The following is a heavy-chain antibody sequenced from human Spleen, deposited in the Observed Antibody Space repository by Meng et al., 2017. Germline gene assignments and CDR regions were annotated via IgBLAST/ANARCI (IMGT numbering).Heavy chain of an antibody. V-gene: IGHV4-61*01. J-gene: IGHJ5*01. Sequence: SETLSLTCTVSGGSVSSGSYYWSWIRQPPGKGLEWIGYIYYSGSTNYNPSLKSRVTISVDTSKNQFSLKLSSVTAADTAVYYCVRDRSDSAMGWFAYWGQGTLVTVSS. CDR2: IYYSGST. CDR3: VRDRSDSAMGWFAY. CDR1: GGSVSSGSYY. D-gene: IGHD5-18*01.